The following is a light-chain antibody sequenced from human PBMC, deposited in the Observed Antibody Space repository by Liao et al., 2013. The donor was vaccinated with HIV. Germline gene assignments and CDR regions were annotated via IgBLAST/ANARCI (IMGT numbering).Light chain of an antibody. CDR1: KLGEKY. CDR2: QDT. Sequence: SYELTQPPSVSVSPGQTTSITCSGDKLGEKYACWYQQKPGQTPVLVIYQDTKRPSGIPERFSGSNSGNTATLTISGTQAMDEADYYCQAWDSSTDYVFGTGTKVTRP. CDR3: QAWDSSTDYV. V-gene: IGLV3-1*01. J-gene: IGLJ1*01.